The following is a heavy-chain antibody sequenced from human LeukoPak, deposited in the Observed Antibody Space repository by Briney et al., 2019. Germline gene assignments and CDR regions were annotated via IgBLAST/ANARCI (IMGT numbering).Heavy chain of an antibody. V-gene: IGHV3-30-3*01. CDR2: ISYDGSNK. Sequence: GGSLRLSCAASGFTFSSYAMHWARQAPGKGLEWVAVISYDGSNKYYADSVKGRFTISRDNAKNSLYLQMNSLRVEDTAVYYCARVDSSGWQTAFDIWGQGTMVTVSS. D-gene: IGHD6-19*01. CDR1: GFTFSSYA. J-gene: IGHJ3*02. CDR3: ARVDSSGWQTAFDI.